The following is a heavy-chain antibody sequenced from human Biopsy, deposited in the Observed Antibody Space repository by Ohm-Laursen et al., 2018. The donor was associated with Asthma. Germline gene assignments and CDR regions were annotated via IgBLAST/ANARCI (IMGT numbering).Heavy chain of an antibody. CDR2: IYYSGST. V-gene: IGHV4-31*03. Sequence: SQTLSLTCTVSYGSITSGGYYWTWIRQHPGKGLEWIGFIYYSGSTYYNPSLKSRVSISIDTSKNQFSLKLSSVTAADTAVYYCARAQDYYDSRGYYRSFDYWGQGTLVTVSP. J-gene: IGHJ4*02. CDR3: ARAQDYYDSRGYYRSFDY. CDR1: YGSITSGGYY. D-gene: IGHD3-22*01.